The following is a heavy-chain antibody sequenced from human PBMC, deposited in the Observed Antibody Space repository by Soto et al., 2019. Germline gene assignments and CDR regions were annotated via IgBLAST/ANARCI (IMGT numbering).Heavy chain of an antibody. Sequence: QVQLQESGPGLVKPSQTLSLTCTVSGGSISSGGYYWSWIRQHPGKGLEWIGYIYYSGSTYYNPSLNSRVTIPVDTSKNQFSRKLSSVTAADTAVYYCARGGYSSPTRPFYGMDVWGQGTTVTVSS. CDR2: IYYSGST. CDR1: GGSISSGGYY. V-gene: IGHV4-31*03. CDR3: ARGGYSSPTRPFYGMDV. D-gene: IGHD6-13*01. J-gene: IGHJ6*02.